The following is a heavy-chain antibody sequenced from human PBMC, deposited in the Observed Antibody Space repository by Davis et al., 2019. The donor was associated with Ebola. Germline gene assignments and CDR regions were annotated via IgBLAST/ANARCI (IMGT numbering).Heavy chain of an antibody. Sequence: GGSLRLSCVVSGITFSSYGMHWVRQAPGKGLEWVAVVSPEGRDQYYADSVKGRFIVSRDNSKNTLYLQINSLRADDTAVYYCAKLRDVWLNVYNMDVWGQGTLVTVSS. J-gene: IGHJ6*02. CDR2: VSPEGRDQ. CDR1: GITFSSYG. CDR3: AKLRDVWLNVYNMDV. V-gene: IGHV3-30*18. D-gene: IGHD1-1*01.